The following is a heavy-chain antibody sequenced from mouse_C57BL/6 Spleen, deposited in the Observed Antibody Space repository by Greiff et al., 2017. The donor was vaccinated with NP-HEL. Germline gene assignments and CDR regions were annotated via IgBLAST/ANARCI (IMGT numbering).Heavy chain of an antibody. CDR2: INPSTGGT. J-gene: IGHJ4*01. V-gene: IGHV1-42*01. CDR3: ARRERIPMDY. CDR1: GYSFTGYY. Sequence: EVQLQQSGPELVKPGASVKISCKASGYSFTGYYMNWVKQSPEKSLEWIGEINPSTGGTTYNQKFKAKATLTVDESSSTAYMQLKSLTSEDSAVYYCARRERIPMDYWGQGTSVTVSS.